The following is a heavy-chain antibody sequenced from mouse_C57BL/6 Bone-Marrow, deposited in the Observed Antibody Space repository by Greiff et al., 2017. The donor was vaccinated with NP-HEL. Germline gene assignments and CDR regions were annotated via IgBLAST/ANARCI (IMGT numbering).Heavy chain of an antibody. D-gene: IGHD2-1*01. CDR3: ARSVYSSLAY. V-gene: IGHV1-53*01. Sequence: VQLQQPGTELVKPGASVKLSCKASGYTFTSYWMHWVKQRPGQGLEWIGNINPSNGGTNYNEKFKGKATLTAEKSSSTAYMQLSSLTSEDSAVYFCARSVYSSLAYWGQGTLVTVSA. CDR2: INPSNGGT. CDR1: GYTFTSYW. J-gene: IGHJ3*01.